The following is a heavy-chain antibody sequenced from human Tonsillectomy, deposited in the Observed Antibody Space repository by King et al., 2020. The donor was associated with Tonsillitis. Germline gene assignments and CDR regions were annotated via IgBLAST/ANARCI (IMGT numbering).Heavy chain of an antibody. CDR3: ARERLYSSGWGIDY. D-gene: IGHD6-19*01. CDR1: GFSFSSNG. V-gene: IGHV3-33*05. CDR2: ISFDGSNK. J-gene: IGHJ4*02. Sequence: VQLVESGGGVVQPGRSLSLSCAASGFSFSSNGMHWVRQAPGKGLEWVAVISFDGSNKNYADSVKGRFTISRDNSNNTPFLHMNSLRAEDTAVYYCARERLYSSGWGIDYWGQGALLSVSS.